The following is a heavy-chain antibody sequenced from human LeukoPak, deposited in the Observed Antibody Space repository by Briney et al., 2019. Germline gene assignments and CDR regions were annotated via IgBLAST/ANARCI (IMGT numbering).Heavy chain of an antibody. CDR3: SRGSKIAARPSAFDI. CDR2: IYYSGST. Sequence: SETLSLTCTVSGGSISSGDYYWSWIRQPPGKGLEWIGYIYYSGSTYYNPSLKSRVTISVDTPKNQFSLKLSSVTAADTAVYYCSRGSKIAARPSAFDIWGLGTMVTVSS. V-gene: IGHV4-30-4*08. D-gene: IGHD6-6*01. J-gene: IGHJ3*02. CDR1: GGSISSGDYY.